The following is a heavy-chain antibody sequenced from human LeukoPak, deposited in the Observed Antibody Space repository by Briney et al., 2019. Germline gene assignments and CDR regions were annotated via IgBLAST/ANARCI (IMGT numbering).Heavy chain of an antibody. CDR1: GFTFSSYS. D-gene: IGHD1-26*01. J-gene: IGHJ4*02. V-gene: IGHV3-21*01. CDR3: ATEAVGATDY. CDR2: ISSSSSYI. Sequence: GGSLRLSCAASGFTFSSYSMNWVRQAPGKGLEWVSSISSSSSYIYYADSVKGRFTISRGNAKNSLYLQMNSLRAEDTAVYYCATEAVGATDYWGQGTLVTVSS.